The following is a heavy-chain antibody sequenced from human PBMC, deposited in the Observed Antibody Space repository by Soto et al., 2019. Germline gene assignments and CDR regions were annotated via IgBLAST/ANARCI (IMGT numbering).Heavy chain of an antibody. J-gene: IGHJ4*02. Sequence: ASVKVSCKASGYTFSGFYMHWVRQAPGQGLEWMGWINPNSGGTKSAEKFQGRVTMTRNTSISTAYMELSRLTSDDTAVYYCASAAVTGTAGLDFWGQGTQVTVSS. D-gene: IGHD6-19*01. CDR1: GYTFSGFY. CDR2: INPNSGGT. CDR3: ASAAVTGTAGLDF. V-gene: IGHV1-2*02.